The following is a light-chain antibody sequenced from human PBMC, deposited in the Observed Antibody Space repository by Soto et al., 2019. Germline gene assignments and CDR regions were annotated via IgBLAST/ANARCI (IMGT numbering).Light chain of an antibody. CDR2: GAS. Sequence: DIQMTQSPSSLSASVGDRVTITCQASQNINNYLSWYQQKPGKAPNLLIFGASTLQSGVPSRFSGSGSGTDFTLTISSLQPEDFATYYCLQSYRTPLTFGGGTKVDIK. CDR3: LQSYRTPLT. J-gene: IGKJ4*01. V-gene: IGKV1-39*01. CDR1: QNINNY.